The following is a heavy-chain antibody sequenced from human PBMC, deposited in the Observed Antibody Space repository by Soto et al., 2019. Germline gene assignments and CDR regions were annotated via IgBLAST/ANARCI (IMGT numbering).Heavy chain of an antibody. V-gene: IGHV1-46*01. CDR3: ARDLRITMVRGVSNDAFDI. CDR1: GYTFTSYY. D-gene: IGHD3-10*01. Sequence: ASAKVSCKASGYTFTSYYMHWVRQAPGQGLEWMGIINPSGGSTSYAQKFQGRVTMTRDTSTSTVYMELSSLRSEDTAVYYCARDLRITMVRGVSNDAFDIWGQGTMVTVSS. CDR2: INPSGGST. J-gene: IGHJ3*02.